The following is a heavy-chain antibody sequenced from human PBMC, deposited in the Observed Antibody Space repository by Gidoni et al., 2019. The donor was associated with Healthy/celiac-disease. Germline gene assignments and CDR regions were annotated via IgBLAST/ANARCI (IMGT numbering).Heavy chain of an antibody. CDR3: AKGTVNQYYYDSSGYFDY. Sequence: EVQLLESGGGLVQPGGSLRLSCAASGFTFSSYARSWVRQAPGKGLEWVSAISGSGGSTYYADSVKGRFTISRDNSKNTLYLQMNSLRAEDTAVYYCAKGTVNQYYYDSSGYFDYWGQGTLVTVSS. D-gene: IGHD3-22*01. CDR1: GFTFSSYA. V-gene: IGHV3-23*01. CDR2: ISGSGGST. J-gene: IGHJ4*02.